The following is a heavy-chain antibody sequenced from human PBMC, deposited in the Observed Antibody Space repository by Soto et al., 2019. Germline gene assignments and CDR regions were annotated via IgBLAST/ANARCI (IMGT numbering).Heavy chain of an antibody. V-gene: IGHV4-61*01. CDR1: VVSFGSGSYY. CDR3: ARDLRIGYYYGSGPLDY. Sequence: PSETLSLTCTVSVVSFGSGSYYWSWIRQAPGKGLEWIGYVYNSENTNYNPSLKSRVTISVDTSKNQFSLNLYSVTAADTAVYYCARDLRIGYYYGSGPLDYWGQGTLVTVSS. CDR2: VYNSENT. J-gene: IGHJ4*01. D-gene: IGHD3-10*01.